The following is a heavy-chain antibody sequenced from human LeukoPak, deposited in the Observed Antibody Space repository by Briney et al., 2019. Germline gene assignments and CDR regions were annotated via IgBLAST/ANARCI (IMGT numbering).Heavy chain of an antibody. CDR1: GFTFSSYA. D-gene: IGHD5-24*01. J-gene: IGHJ6*02. V-gene: IGHV3-30-3*01. Sequence: GGSLRLSCAASGFTFSSYAMHWVRQAPGKGLEWVAVISYDGSNKYYADSVKGRFTISRDNSKNTLYLQMNSLRAEDTAVYYCARGVGATGSYYYYGIDVWGQGTTVTDSS. CDR2: ISYDGSNK. CDR3: ARGVGATGSYYYYGIDV.